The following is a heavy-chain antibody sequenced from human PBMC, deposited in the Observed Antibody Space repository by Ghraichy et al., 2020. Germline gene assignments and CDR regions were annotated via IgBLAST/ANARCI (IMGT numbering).Heavy chain of an antibody. CDR1: GFTFSSYG. D-gene: IGHD3-22*01. CDR2: ISVGGYST. CDR3: AKKFGYFYDTSSYFDY. J-gene: IGHJ4*02. Sequence: LSLTCAASGFTFSSYGMSWVRQAPGKGLEWVSSISVGGYSTYYEDSVKGRFTISRDNSKNTLYLQLNSLRAEDTAVYYCAKKFGYFYDTSSYFDYWGQGTLVTVSS. V-gene: IGHV3-23*01.